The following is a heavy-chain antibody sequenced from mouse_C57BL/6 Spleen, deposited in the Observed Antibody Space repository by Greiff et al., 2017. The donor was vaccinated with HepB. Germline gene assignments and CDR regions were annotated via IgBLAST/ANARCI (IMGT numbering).Heavy chain of an antibody. J-gene: IGHJ1*03. CDR1: GYTFTSYW. Sequence: QVHLQQPGAELVKPGASVKLSCKASGYTFTSYWMQWVKQRPGQGLEWIGEIDPSDSYTNYNQKFKGKATLTVDTSSSTAYMQLSSLTSEDSAVYYCARKGILDFPSYWYFDVWGTGTTVTVSS. D-gene: IGHD2-10*02. CDR2: IDPSDSYT. CDR3: ARKGILDFPSYWYFDV. V-gene: IGHV1-50*01.